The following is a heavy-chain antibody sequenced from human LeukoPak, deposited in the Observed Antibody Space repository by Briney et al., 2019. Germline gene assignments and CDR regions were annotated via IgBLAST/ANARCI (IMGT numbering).Heavy chain of an antibody. CDR3: AKDSGTVVNKPHPFDY. CDR1: GFTFSSYG. Sequence: GGSLRLSCAASGFTFSSYGMHWVRQAPGKGLEWVAVISYDGSNKYYADSVKGRFTISRDNSKNTLYLQMNSLRAEDTAVYYCAKDSGTVVNKPHPFDYWGQGTLVTVSS. D-gene: IGHD4-23*01. CDR2: ISYDGSNK. V-gene: IGHV3-30*18. J-gene: IGHJ4*02.